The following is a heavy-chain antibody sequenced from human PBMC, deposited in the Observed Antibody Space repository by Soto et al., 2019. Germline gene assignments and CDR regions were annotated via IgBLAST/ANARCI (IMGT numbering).Heavy chain of an antibody. CDR1: GYTFTSYY. Sequence: ASVKVSCKASGYTFTSYYMHWVRQAPGQGLEWMGIINPSGGSTSYAQKFQGRVTMTRDTSTSTVYMELSSLRSEDTAVYYCARDGGFYDSSGYLFDYWGQGTLVTVSS. CDR2: INPSGGST. J-gene: IGHJ4*02. D-gene: IGHD3-22*01. CDR3: ARDGGFYDSSGYLFDY. V-gene: IGHV1-46*01.